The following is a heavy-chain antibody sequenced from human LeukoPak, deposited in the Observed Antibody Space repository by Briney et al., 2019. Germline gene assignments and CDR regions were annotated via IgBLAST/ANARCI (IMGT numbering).Heavy chain of an antibody. V-gene: IGHV4-31*03. D-gene: IGHD3-3*01. CDR2: IYYTGNT. CDR1: GGSINSGGFF. J-gene: IGHJ6*03. Sequence: PSETLSLTCTVSGGSINSGGFFWSWIRQHPGKGLEWIGYIYYTGNTHHNPSLKSRVAISIDTSENQFSLKLSSVTAADTAVYYCARTVVKDFWSGYSYYYYYMDVWGKGTTVTVSS. CDR3: ARTVVKDFWSGYSYYYYYMDV.